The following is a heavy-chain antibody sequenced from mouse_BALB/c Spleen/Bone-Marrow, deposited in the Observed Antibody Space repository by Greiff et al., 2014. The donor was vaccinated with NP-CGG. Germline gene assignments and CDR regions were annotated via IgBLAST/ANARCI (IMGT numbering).Heavy chain of an antibody. CDR3: AREDSYSWFAD. CDR1: GYTFTSYW. V-gene: IGHV1-87*01. Sequence: QVQLQQPGAELARPGASVKLSCKASGYTFTSYWMQWVKQRPGQGLEWIGAIYPGAGDTRYTQKFKGKATLTADKSSSTAYMQLSSLASEDSAVYYCAREDSYSWFADWGQGTLVTVSA. CDR2: IYPGAGDT. D-gene: IGHD1-1*01. J-gene: IGHJ3*01.